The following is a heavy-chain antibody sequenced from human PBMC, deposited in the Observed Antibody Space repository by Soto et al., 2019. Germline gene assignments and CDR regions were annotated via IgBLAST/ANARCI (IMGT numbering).Heavy chain of an antibody. CDR3: ARAPDIVLIRAYYYYCMDV. D-gene: IGHD2-8*01. CDR1: GFTFSSYA. J-gene: IGHJ6*04. Sequence: QVQLVESGGGVVQPGRSLRLSCAASGFTFSSYAMHWVRQAPGKGLEWVADISYDGSNKYYADSVKGRFTISRDNTKNTLYVQMSSLRAEDTAVYYCARAPDIVLIRAYYYYCMDVWGKGTTVTVSS. V-gene: IGHV3-30*14. CDR2: ISYDGSNK.